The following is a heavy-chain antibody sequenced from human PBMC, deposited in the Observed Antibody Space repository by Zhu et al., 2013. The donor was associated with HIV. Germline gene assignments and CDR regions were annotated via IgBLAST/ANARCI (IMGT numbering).Heavy chain of an antibody. Sequence: QVQLVQSGAEVKKPGSSVKVSCKASGGTFSSYAISWVRQAPGQGLEWMGGIIPIFGTANYAQKFQGRVTITADESTSTAYMELSSLRSEDTAVYYCARFISVGATTRRNWFDPWGQGTLVTVSS. V-gene: IGHV1-69*01. J-gene: IGHJ5*02. D-gene: IGHD1-26*01. CDR2: IIPIFGTA. CDR3: ARFISVGATTRRNWFDP. CDR1: GGTFSSYA.